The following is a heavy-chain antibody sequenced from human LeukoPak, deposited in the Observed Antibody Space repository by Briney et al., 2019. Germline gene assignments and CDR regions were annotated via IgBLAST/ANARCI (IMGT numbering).Heavy chain of an antibody. CDR2: ITGSGEKT. CDR3: AKDGSGSYFSNWFDT. V-gene: IGHV3-23*01. J-gene: IGHJ5*02. CDR1: GFTFRHYV. Sequence: GGSLRLSCAASGFTFRHYVMSWVRQSPGKGLAWVSTITGSGEKTYIVDSVKGRFNISRDNSNNTVYLQMSSLTAEDTAIYYCAKDGSGSYFSNWFDTWGQGTLVTVSS. D-gene: IGHD3-9*01.